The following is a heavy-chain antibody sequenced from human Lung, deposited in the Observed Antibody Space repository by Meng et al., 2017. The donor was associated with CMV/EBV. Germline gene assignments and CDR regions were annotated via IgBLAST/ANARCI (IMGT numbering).Heavy chain of an antibody. Sequence: SCAASGFTFSSYEMNWVRQAPGKGLEWVSYISSSGSTIYYADSVKGRFTIARDNANNSPYLQMNSLRAEDTAVYDSDRDLGVPAAPGVFDHWAQGTLVTVSS. CDR2: ISSSGSTI. J-gene: IGHJ4*02. D-gene: IGHD2-2*01. V-gene: IGHV3-48*03. CDR1: GFTFSSYE. CDR3: DRDLGVPAAPGVFDH.